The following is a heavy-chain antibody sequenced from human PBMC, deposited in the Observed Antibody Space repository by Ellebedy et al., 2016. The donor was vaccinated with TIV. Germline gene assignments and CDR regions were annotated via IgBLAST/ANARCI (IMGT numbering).Heavy chain of an antibody. V-gene: IGHV4-39*01. D-gene: IGHD6-13*01. CDR2: MYFSGST. CDR3: ARTIAGTWYYNN. Sequence: SETLSLTCSVSGGSIRSGDSFWDWLRQPPGKGLEWIGSMYFSGSTYYNASLKSRVTISADTSKSRLFLRLKSVTAADTAVYYCARTIAGTWYYNNWGQGPLVTVAS. CDR1: GGSIRSGDSF. J-gene: IGHJ4*02.